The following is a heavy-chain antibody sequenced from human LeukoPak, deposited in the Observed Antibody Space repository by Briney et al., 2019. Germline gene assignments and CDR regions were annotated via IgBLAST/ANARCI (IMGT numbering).Heavy chain of an antibody. V-gene: IGHV3-7*03. J-gene: IGHJ6*02. CDR2: INHNGNVN. Sequence: GGSLRLSCAASGFTFSSYWMNWARQAPGKGLEWVASINHNGNVNYYVDSVKGRFTISRHNAKNSLYLQMSNLRAEDTAVYFCARGGGLDVWGQGATVTVSS. CDR3: ARGGGLDV. CDR1: GFTFSSYW. D-gene: IGHD3-16*01.